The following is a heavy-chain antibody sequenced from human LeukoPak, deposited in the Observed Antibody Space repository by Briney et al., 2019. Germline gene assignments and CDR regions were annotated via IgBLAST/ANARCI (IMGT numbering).Heavy chain of an antibody. CDR1: GYSFTSYW. V-gene: IGHV5-51*01. CDR2: IYPGDSDT. J-gene: IGHJ5*02. Sequence: GESLKISCKGSGYSFTSYWIGWVRQMPGKGLEWMGIIYPGDSDTRYSPSFQGQVTISADKSISTAYLQWSSLKASDTAMYYCARSYSSSWLQAWFDPWGQGTLVTVSS. D-gene: IGHD6-13*01. CDR3: ARSYSSSWLQAWFDP.